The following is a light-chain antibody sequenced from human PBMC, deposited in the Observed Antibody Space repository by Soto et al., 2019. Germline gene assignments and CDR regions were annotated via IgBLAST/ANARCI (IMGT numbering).Light chain of an antibody. CDR3: QQRLNWPIT. Sequence: EIVLTQSPATLSLSPGERATLSCRANQGINTYLAWYQQRPGQAPRLLMYDASNRATGIPARFSGSGSGTDFTLTIDSLEPEDFAVYYCQQRLNWPITFGGGTKVEIK. J-gene: IGKJ4*01. V-gene: IGKV3-11*01. CDR1: QGINTY. CDR2: DAS.